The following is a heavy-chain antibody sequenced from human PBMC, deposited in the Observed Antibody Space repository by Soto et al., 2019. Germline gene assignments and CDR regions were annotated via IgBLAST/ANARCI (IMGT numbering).Heavy chain of an antibody. CDR1: GYTFTDYY. D-gene: IGHD2-2*01. CDR2: INPQTGGT. CDR3: ARERYQVISDGMDV. Sequence: GASVKVSCKASGYTFTDYYIHWVREAPGQGLEWMGWINPQTGGTSYAQKFQGRVTLSRDTSINTAYLELSRLRFDDAAVYFCARERYQVISDGMDVWGQGTTVTVS. J-gene: IGHJ6*02. V-gene: IGHV1-2*02.